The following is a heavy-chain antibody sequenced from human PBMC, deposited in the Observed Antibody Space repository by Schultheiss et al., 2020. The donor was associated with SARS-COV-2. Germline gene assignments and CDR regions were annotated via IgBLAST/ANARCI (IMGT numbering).Heavy chain of an antibody. J-gene: IGHJ4*02. CDR3: ARAVDYRNYFDY. Sequence: SETLSLTCTVSGGSISSGGYYWSWIRQHPGKGLEWIAFIYHSGTTFYNPSLESRVALSVDTTKNQFSLKLRSVTAADTAVYYCARAVDYRNYFDYWGQGTLVTVSS. D-gene: IGHD4-11*01. CDR2: IYHSGTT. V-gene: IGHV4-31*03. CDR1: GGSISSGGYY.